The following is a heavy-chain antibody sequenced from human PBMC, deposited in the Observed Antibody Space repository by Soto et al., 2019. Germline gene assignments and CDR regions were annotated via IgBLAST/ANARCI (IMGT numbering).Heavy chain of an antibody. CDR3: ARAGGTTVTGLWNFDS. D-gene: IGHD4-17*01. V-gene: IGHV3-33*01. CDR1: GFTFNTYS. J-gene: IGHJ4*02. CDR2: IWYDGTQK. Sequence: PGGSLRLSCEASGFTFNTYSMHWVRQPPGKGLEWLAAIWYDGTQKYYADSVKGRFIISRDNSKKTLYLEMNSLRAEDTAVYYCARAGGTTVTGLWNFDSWGQGSLVTVSS.